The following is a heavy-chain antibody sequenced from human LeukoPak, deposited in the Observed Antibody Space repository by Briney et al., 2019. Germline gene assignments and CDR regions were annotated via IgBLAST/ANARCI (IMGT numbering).Heavy chain of an antibody. CDR3: AREPPGNYDSSGHYYAYFDC. V-gene: IGHV3-48*02. Sequence: GRSLRLSCAASGFIFGDYNMNWVRQAPRKGLEWLSYISSGGSTIYYADSVKGRFTISRDNARNSLYLQMNGLTDEDTAVYYCAREPPGNYDSSGHYYAYFDCWGQGALVTVSS. CDR2: ISSGGSTI. J-gene: IGHJ4*02. CDR1: GFIFGDYN. D-gene: IGHD3-22*01.